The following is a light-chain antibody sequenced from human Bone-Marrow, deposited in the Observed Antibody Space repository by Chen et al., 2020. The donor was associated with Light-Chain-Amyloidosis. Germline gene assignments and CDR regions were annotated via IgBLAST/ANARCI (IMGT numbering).Light chain of an antibody. Sequence: EIVMTQSPATLSVSPGARATLSCRASQTINSNLTWYQHKPGQAPRLLIYNASNRAPGIPARFSGSGSGTDFSLTITSLQSEDFAVYHCQRYNERPLTFGGGTKVDIK. V-gene: IGKV3-15*01. CDR2: NAS. J-gene: IGKJ4*01. CDR3: QRYNERPLT. CDR1: QTINSN.